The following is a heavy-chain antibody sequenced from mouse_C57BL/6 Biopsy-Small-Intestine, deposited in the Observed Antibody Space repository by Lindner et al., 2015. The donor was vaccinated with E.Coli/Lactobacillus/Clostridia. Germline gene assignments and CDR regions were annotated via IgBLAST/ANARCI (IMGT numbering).Heavy chain of an antibody. CDR3: ARGTGRVTAIIDS. V-gene: IGHV1-53*01. CDR2: INPRDGSP. J-gene: IGHJ4*01. Sequence: SVKVSCKASGYTFTSNYVHWVRRAPGQGLEWMGLINPRDGSPTYAQKFQARITMTRDTSTSTVYMDLSSLRSEDTAVYYCARGTGRVTAIIDSWGQGTLVTVSS. D-gene: IGHD2-13*01. CDR1: GYTFTSNY.